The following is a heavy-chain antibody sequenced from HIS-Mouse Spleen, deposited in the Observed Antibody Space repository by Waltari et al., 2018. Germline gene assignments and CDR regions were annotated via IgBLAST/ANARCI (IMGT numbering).Heavy chain of an antibody. Sequence: QVQLVQSGAEVKKPGASVKVSCKASGSTFTSYDINWVRQATGKGLEWMGWMNPNSGNTGYAQKFQGRVTMTRNTSISTAYMELSSLRSEDTAVYYCARGHDYSNYFDYWGQGTLVTVSS. D-gene: IGHD4-4*01. V-gene: IGHV1-8*01. CDR1: GSTFTSYD. J-gene: IGHJ4*02. CDR3: ARGHDYSNYFDY. CDR2: MNPNSGNT.